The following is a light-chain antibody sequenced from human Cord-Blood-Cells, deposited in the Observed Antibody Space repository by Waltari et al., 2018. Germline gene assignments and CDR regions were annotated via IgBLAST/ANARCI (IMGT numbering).Light chain of an antibody. Sequence: QSALTQPASVSGSPGQSITISCTGTSSDVGGYNYVSWYQQHPGKAPKLMIYEVSNRPSGGSNRFSGSKSGNTASLTISGLQAEDEADYYCSSYTSSSTFYVFGTGTKVTVL. J-gene: IGLJ1*01. V-gene: IGLV2-14*01. CDR3: SSYTSSSTFYV. CDR2: EVS. CDR1: SSDVGGYNY.